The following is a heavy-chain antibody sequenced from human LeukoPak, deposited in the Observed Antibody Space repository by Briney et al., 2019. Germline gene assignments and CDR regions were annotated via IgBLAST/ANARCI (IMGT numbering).Heavy chain of an antibody. D-gene: IGHD3-3*01. J-gene: IGHJ4*02. V-gene: IGHV3-21*01. CDR3: ARVFLGFDY. CDR2: ISSSSSYI. CDR1: GFTFSSYS. Sequence: PGGSLRLSCAASGFTFSSYSVNWVRQAPGKGLEWVSSISSSSSYIYYADSVKGRFTIYRDNAKHSLCLQMNSLRTEDTAVYYCARVFLGFDYWGRGTLVTVSS.